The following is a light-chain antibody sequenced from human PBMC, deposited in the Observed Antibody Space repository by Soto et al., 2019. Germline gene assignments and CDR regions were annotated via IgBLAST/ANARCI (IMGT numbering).Light chain of an antibody. CDR3: QQRSNWPPIT. V-gene: IGKV3-11*01. CDR1: QSVSSY. Sequence: EIVLTQSPATLSLSPGERATLSCRASQSVSSYLAWYQQKPGQAPRLLIYGASTRPTGIPDRFSGSGFGTDFTLTISSLEPEDAAVYYCQQRSNWPPITFGQGTRLEIK. J-gene: IGKJ5*01. CDR2: GAS.